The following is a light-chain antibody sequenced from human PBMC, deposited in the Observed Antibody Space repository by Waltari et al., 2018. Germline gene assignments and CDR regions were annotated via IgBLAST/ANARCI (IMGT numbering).Light chain of an antibody. CDR2: EGT. Sequence: QSALTQPASVSGSPGQSITISCTGSGSDIGTYNLVSWYQHHPGKAPNHMIYEGTKRPSGSSDRFSASKSGNTASLTISGLQDDDEADYYCYSCAGDINVGVVGSGTRVTVL. J-gene: IGLJ1*01. CDR1: GSDIGTYNL. V-gene: IGLV2-23*03. CDR3: YSCAGDINVGV.